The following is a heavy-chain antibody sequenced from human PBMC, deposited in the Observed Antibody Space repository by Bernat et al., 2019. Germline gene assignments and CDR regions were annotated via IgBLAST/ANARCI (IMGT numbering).Heavy chain of an antibody. CDR2: INHSGST. CDR1: GGSFSGYY. V-gene: IGHV4-34*01. Sequence: QVQLQQWGAELLKPSETLSLTCAVYGGSFSGYYWSWIRQPPGKGLEWIGEINHSGSTNCNPSLKSRVTISVDTTTSQFSMRLTSVTGAETDVYYCARKADDDSWRSYRPQNCFDYWGQGMLVTVSS. D-gene: IGHD3-16*02. J-gene: IGHJ4*02. CDR3: ARKADDDSWRSYRPQNCFDY.